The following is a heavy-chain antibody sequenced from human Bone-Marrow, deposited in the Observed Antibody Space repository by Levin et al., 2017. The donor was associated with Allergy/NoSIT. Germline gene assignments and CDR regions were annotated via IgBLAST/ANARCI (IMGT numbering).Heavy chain of an antibody. CDR3: ATSGVSSGSGYFDY. J-gene: IGHJ4*02. V-gene: IGHV3-30*04. CDR1: GFTFSSYA. Sequence: LSLTCAASGFTFSSYAMHWVRQAPGKGLEWVAVISYDGSNKYYADSVKGRFTISRDNSKNTLYLQMNSLRAEDTAVYYCATSGVSSGSGYFDYWGQGTLVTVSS. D-gene: IGHD1-26*01. CDR2: ISYDGSNK.